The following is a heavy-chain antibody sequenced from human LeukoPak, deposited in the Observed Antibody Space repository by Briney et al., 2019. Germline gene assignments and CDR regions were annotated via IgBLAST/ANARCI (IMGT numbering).Heavy chain of an antibody. CDR2: ISTSGSII. V-gene: IGHV3-48*03. Sequence: GGSLRLSCAASGFTFSDYEMNWVRQAPGKGLEWILHISTSGSIIHYADSVKGRFTISRDNSKNTLYLQMNSLRAEDTAVYYCAKGGAAAAGYFDYWGQGTLVTVSS. CDR3: AKGGAAAAGYFDY. D-gene: IGHD6-13*01. J-gene: IGHJ4*02. CDR1: GFTFSDYE.